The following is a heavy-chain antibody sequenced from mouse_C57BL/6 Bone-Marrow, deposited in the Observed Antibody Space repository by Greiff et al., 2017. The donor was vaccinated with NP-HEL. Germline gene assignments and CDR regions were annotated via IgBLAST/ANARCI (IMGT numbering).Heavy chain of an antibody. CDR3: ARGGYGSSWAWFAY. J-gene: IGHJ3*01. CDR1: GYTFTSYW. V-gene: IGHV1-55*01. Sequence: QVQLQQPGAELVKPGASVKMSCKASGYTFTSYWITWVKQRPGHGLEWIGDIYPGSGSTNYNEKFKSKATLTVDTSSSTAYMQLSSLTSEDSAVYYCARGGYGSSWAWFAYWGQGTLVTVSA. CDR2: IYPGSGST. D-gene: IGHD1-1*01.